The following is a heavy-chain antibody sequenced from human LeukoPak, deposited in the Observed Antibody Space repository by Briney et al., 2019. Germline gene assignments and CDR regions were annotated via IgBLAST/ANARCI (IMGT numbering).Heavy chain of an antibody. Sequence: GGSLRLSCAASGFTFSSYGMSWVRQAPGKGLEWVSAISGSGGSTHYADSVRGRFTISRDNSKNTLYLQMNSLRAEDTAVYYCAKDPTDFDSSGQTYFDYWGQGSLVTVSS. V-gene: IGHV3-23*01. J-gene: IGHJ4*02. CDR1: GFTFSSYG. CDR2: ISGSGGST. D-gene: IGHD3-22*01. CDR3: AKDPTDFDSSGQTYFDY.